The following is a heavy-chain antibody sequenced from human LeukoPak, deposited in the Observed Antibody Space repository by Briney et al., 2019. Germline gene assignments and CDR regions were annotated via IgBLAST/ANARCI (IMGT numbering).Heavy chain of an antibody. V-gene: IGHV3-74*01. CDR2: INSDGSSA. J-gene: IGHJ4*02. CDR3: ARLRSGYSEFDY. CDR1: GFTPTTIW. Sequence: GGSLRLSRAAPGFTPTTIWTDWGRQAPRERGGWVSRINSDGSSAIYADSVKGRFTISRDNAKNTLYLQMNSLTAEDTAVYYCARLRSGYSEFDYWGQGTLVTVSS. D-gene: IGHD3-22*01.